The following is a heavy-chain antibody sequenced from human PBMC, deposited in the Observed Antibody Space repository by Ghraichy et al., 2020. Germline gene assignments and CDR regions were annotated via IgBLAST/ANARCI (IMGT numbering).Heavy chain of an antibody. D-gene: IGHD2-2*01. J-gene: IGHJ5*02. V-gene: IGHV1-2*04. Sequence: ASVKVSCKASGYTFTGYYMHWVRQAPGQGLEWMGWINPNSGGTNYAQKFQGWVTMTRDTSISTAYMELSRLRSDDTAVYYCARGPRVDLLKSRHNLGYCSSTSCYGPVWFDPWGQGTLVTVSS. CDR3: ARGPRVDLLKSRHNLGYCSSTSCYGPVWFDP. CDR2: INPNSGGT. CDR1: GYTFTGYY.